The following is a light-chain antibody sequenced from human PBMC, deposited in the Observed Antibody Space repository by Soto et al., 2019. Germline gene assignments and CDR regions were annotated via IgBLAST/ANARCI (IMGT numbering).Light chain of an antibody. CDR1: QSISGN. CDR3: QQYNNWPPYT. J-gene: IGKJ2*01. V-gene: IGKV3-15*01. CDR2: GAS. Sequence: EILLTQSPATLSVSPGDRVTLSCRASQSISGNLAWYQHKPGQAPRLLIFGASTRATNVPARLSGSGSGTEFTLTISSLQAEDFAVYYCQQYNNWPPYTFGQGTKLEIK.